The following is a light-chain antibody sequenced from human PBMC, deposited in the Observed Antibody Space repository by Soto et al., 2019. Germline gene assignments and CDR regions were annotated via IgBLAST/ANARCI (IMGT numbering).Light chain of an antibody. Sequence: EILMTQSPATLSVSPGERATFSCRASQSVSSSDLAWYQQKPGQAPRLLIYGASSRATGIPDRFSGSGSGTDFTLTISGLEPEDSAAYYCQRHGATFGQGTKVDIK. J-gene: IGKJ1*01. CDR1: QSVSSSD. CDR2: GAS. CDR3: QRHGAT. V-gene: IGKV3-20*01.